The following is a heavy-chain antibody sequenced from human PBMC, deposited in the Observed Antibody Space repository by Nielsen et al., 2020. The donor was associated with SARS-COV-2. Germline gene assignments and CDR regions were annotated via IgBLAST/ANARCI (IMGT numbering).Heavy chain of an antibody. CDR2: TWYDGSNK. V-gene: IGHV3-33*03. Sequence: GGSLRLSCAASGFTFSSYGMHWVRQAPGKGLEWVAVTWYDGSNKYYADSVKGRFTISRDNAKNSLYLQMNSLRAEDTALYYCAKDVRPVGATFYYFDSWGQGTLVTVSS. D-gene: IGHD1-26*01. CDR1: GFTFSSYG. CDR3: AKDVRPVGATFYYFDS. J-gene: IGHJ4*02.